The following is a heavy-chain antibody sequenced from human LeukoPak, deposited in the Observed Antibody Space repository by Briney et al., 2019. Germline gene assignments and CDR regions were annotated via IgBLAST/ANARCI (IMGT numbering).Heavy chain of an antibody. CDR2: ISAYNGNT. V-gene: IGHV1-18*01. J-gene: IGHJ4*02. Sequence: ALVKVSCKASGYTFTSYGISWVRQAPGQGLEWMGWISAYNGNTNYAQKLQGRVTMTTDTSTSTAYMELRSLRSDDTAVYYCALYYYDSSGYYYFDYWGQGTLVTVSS. CDR1: GYTFTSYG. D-gene: IGHD3-22*01. CDR3: ALYYYDSSGYYYFDY.